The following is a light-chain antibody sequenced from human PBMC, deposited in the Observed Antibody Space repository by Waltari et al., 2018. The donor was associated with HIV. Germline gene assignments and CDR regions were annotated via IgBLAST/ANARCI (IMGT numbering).Light chain of an antibody. CDR3: TAYKHSTRSYV. Sequence: QSALTQPASVSGSPGQSITISCIGSSNDVGDYNHVAWYQKHPDKAPKLLIYDVTNRPAGVSNRFSCSGLGHTPSLPISGLRSEDDADYVCTAYKHSTRSYVFGTGTKVTVL. CDR2: DVT. J-gene: IGLJ1*01. CDR1: SNDVGDYNH. V-gene: IGLV2-14*03.